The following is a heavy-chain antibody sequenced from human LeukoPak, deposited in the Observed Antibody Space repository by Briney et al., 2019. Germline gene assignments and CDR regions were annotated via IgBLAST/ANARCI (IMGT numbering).Heavy chain of an antibody. D-gene: IGHD5-12*01. CDR3: ASSEATTTPPPYGMDV. V-gene: IGHV4-31*03. J-gene: IGHJ6*02. CDR2: IYYSGST. Sequence: ASETLSLTCTVSGGSLSSGGYYWSWIRQHPGKGLEWIVYIYYSGSTFYNPSLKSRVTISVDTSKNQFSLKLSSVTAADTAVYYCASSEATTTPPPYGMDVWGQGTTVTVSS. CDR1: GGSLSSGGYY.